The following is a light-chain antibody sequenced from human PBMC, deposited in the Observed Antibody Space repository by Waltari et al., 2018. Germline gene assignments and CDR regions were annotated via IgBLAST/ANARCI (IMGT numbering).Light chain of an antibody. J-gene: IGKJ1*01. V-gene: IGKV3-11*01. Sequence: DIVLTQSPATVSLSPGERATLSCRPSQSVSSFVAWYHQQPGQPPRLLIADASNRASGISDRITASGSGLDFTLTISSLEPEDVGVYYCQQRDNWPWTFGQGTKVEIK. CDR3: QQRDNWPWT. CDR2: DAS. CDR1: QSVSSF.